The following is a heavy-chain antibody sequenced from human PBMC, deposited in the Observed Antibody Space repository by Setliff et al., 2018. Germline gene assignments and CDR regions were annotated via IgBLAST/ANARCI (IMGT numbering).Heavy chain of an antibody. CDR1: GASFSAYY. V-gene: IGHV4-34*01. J-gene: IGHJ4*02. CDR3: RFCSGYYKNDY. Sequence: PSETLSLTCTVYGASFSAYYWGWIRQPPGKGLEWIAEINHSGSTNYNPSLKSRVTISVDTSKNQFAMKLSSVTAAYTSVYYCRFCSGYYKNDYWAQGTRVTVSS. CDR2: INHSGST. D-gene: IGHD3-3*01.